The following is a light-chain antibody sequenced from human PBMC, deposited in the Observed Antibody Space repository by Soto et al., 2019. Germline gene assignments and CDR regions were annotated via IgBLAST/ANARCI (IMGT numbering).Light chain of an antibody. V-gene: IGKV3-15*01. CDR3: HQYNIRPWT. J-gene: IGKJ1*01. CDR1: QRVSNN. CDR2: GAS. Sequence: EIVMAQSPATLSVSPGERATLSCRASQRVSNNLAWYQHKPGQAPRLLIYGASTRATGIPARFSGSGSGTEFTLTISSLQSEDFGVYYCHQYNIRPWTFGQGTKVEIK.